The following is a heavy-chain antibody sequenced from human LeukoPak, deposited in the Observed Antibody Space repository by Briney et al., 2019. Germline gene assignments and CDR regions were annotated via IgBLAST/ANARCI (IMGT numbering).Heavy chain of an antibody. CDR2: IYSGGST. CDR1: GFTVSHYY. J-gene: IGHJ4*02. V-gene: IGHV3-53*01. D-gene: IGHD3-10*01. CDR3: ARTRGSHPSPFDS. Sequence: PGGSLRLSCAASGFTVSHYYMTWVRQAPGKGLECVSVIYSGGSTYSADSVKGRFTISRDNSRNMVYLQMSSLRAEDTAVYYCARTRGSHPSPFDSWGQGTLVTVSS.